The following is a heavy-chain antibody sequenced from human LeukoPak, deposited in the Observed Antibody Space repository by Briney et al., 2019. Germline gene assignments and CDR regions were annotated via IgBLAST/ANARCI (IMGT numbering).Heavy chain of an antibody. V-gene: IGHV1-18*01. D-gene: IGHD6-13*01. CDR3: ATQQLVKSPKSNWFDP. CDR2: ISINNGNT. J-gene: IGHJ5*02. CDR1: GYTFANYG. Sequence: VSVKVSCKASGYTFANYGISWVRQAPGHGLEWMGWISINNGNTKYAQKFQGRVTMTEDTSTDTAYMELSSLRSEDTAVYYCATQQLVKSPKSNWFDPWGQGTLVTVSS.